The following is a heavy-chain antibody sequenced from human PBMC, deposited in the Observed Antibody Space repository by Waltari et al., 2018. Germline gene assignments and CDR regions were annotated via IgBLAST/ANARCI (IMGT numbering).Heavy chain of an antibody. CDR2: INHSGST. CDR3: ARGLPGDYDSSGYYSYYFDY. D-gene: IGHD3-22*01. Sequence: QVQLQQWGAGLLKPSETLSLTCAVYGGSFSGYYWSWIRQPPGKGLEWIGEINHSGSTNYNPSLKIRVTISVDTSKNQFSLKLSSVTAADTAVYYCARGLPGDYDSSGYYSYYFDYWGQGTLVTVSS. CDR1: GGSFSGYY. V-gene: IGHV4-34*01. J-gene: IGHJ4*02.